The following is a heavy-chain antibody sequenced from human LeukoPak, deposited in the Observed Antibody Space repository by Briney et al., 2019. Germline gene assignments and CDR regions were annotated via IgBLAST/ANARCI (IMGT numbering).Heavy chain of an antibody. CDR1: GGSISSYY. V-gene: IGHV4-59*01. CDR3: ARSRGLHDY. CDR2: IYYSGST. D-gene: IGHD5/OR15-5a*01. Sequence: SETLSLTCTVSGGSISSYYWSWIRQPPGKGLEWIGYIYYSGSTNYNPSLKSRVTISVDTSKNQFSLKLSSVTAADTAVYYCARSRGLHDYWGQGTLVTVSS. J-gene: IGHJ4*02.